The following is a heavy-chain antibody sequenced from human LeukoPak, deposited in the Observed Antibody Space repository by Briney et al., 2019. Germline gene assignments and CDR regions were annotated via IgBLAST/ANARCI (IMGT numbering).Heavy chain of an antibody. CDR1: GGSFSGYY. CDR3: ARGLDCSSTSCRGYYFDY. CDR2: INHSGST. J-gene: IGHJ4*02. V-gene: IGHV4-34*09. Sequence: PSETLSLTCAVYGGSFSGYYWSWIRQPPGKGLEWIGEINHSGSTNYNPSLKSRVTISVDTSKNQFSLKLSSVTAADTAVYYCARGLDCSSTSCRGYYFDYWGQGTLVTVSS. D-gene: IGHD2-2*01.